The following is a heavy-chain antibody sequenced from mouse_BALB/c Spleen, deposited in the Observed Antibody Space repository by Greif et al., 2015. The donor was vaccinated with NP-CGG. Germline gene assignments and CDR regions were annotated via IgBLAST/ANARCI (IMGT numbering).Heavy chain of an antibody. Sequence: VQLQQSGPEPVKPGASVKMSCKASGYTFTSYVMHWVKQKPGQGLEWIGYINPYNDGTKYNEKFKGKATLTSDKSSSTAYMELSSLTSEDSAVYYCARRDSSGGGYAMDYWGQGTSVTVSS. CDR2: INPYNDGT. V-gene: IGHV1-14*01. CDR3: ARRDSSGGGYAMDY. D-gene: IGHD3-2*01. CDR1: GYTFTSYV. J-gene: IGHJ4*01.